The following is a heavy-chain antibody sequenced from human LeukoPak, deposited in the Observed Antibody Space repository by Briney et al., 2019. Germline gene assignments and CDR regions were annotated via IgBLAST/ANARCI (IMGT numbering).Heavy chain of an antibody. CDR2: INHSGST. V-gene: IGHV4-34*01. J-gene: IGHJ5*02. CDR3: ARGYSSGWYRRGFDP. D-gene: IGHD6-19*01. Sequence: SETLSLTCAVYGGSFSGYYWSWIRQPPGKGLEWIGEINHSGSTNYNPSLKSRVTISVDTSKNQFSLKLSSVTAADTAVYYCARGYSSGWYRRGFDPWGQGTLVTVSS. CDR1: GGSFSGYY.